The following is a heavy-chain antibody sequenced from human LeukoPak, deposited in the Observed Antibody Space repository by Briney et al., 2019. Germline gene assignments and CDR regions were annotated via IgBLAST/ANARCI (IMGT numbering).Heavy chain of an antibody. CDR1: GFTFSSYA. CDR2: IYYTGGT. D-gene: IGHD4-11*01. Sequence: GSLRLSCAASGFTFSSYAMSWVRQSPEKGLEWIGSIYYTGGTNYSPSLKSRVTISVDTSKNQFSLKLSSVTAADTAVYYCARHGGTRITLVEVYYFDYWGQGTLVTVSS. J-gene: IGHJ4*02. V-gene: IGHV4-39*01. CDR3: ARHGGTRITLVEVYYFDY.